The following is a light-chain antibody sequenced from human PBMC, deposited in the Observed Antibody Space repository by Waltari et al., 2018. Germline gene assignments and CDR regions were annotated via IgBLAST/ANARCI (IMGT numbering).Light chain of an antibody. Sequence: EIVLTQSPGTLSLSPGERATLSCRASQSVSRFLAWYQQKPGQAPRLLIYEASSRATGIPDMFSGSGSGTDFSLTISRLEPEDFAVYYCQKYGSLPATFGQGTKVEIK. CDR1: QSVSRF. CDR3: QKYGSLPAT. J-gene: IGKJ1*01. CDR2: EAS. V-gene: IGKV3-20*01.